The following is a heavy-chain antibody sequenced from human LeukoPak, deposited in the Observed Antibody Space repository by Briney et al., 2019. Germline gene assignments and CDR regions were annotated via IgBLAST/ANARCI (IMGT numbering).Heavy chain of an antibody. D-gene: IGHD4-23*01. V-gene: IGHV5-51*01. CDR2: IYPGDSDT. J-gene: IGHJ5*02. Sequence: GESLRISCKGSGYSFTSYWIGWVRQMPGKGLEWMGIIYPGDSDTRYSPSFQGQVTISADKSISTAYLQWSSLKASDTAMYYCARRGYGGKRANWFDPWGQGTLVTVSS. CDR1: GYSFTSYW. CDR3: ARRGYGGKRANWFDP.